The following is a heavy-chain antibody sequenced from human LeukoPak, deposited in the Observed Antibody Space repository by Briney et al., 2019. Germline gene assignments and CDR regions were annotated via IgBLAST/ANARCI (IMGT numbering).Heavy chain of an antibody. J-gene: IGHJ4*02. D-gene: IGHD5-12*01. CDR3: ARRMNSGYDWHY. V-gene: IGHV1-2*02. Sequence: ASVKVSCKDSGYTYTGYYMHWVRQAPGQGLEWMGWINPNSGGTNYAQKFQGRVTMARDTSISTAYMGLSRLRSDDTAVYYCARRMNSGYDWHYWGQGTLVTVSS. CDR2: INPNSGGT. CDR1: GYTYTGYY.